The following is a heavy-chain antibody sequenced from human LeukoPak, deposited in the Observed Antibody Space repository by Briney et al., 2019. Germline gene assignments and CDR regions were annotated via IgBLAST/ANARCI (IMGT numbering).Heavy chain of an antibody. CDR1: GGSFSGYY. Sequence: SETLSLTCAVYGGSFSGYYWGWIRQPPGKGLEWIGEINHSGSTNYNPSLKSRVTISVDTSKNQFSLKLSSVTAADTAVYYCARRGIAAAFYGYYYYYYMDVWGKGTTVTISS. CDR3: ARRGIAAAFYGYYYYYYMDV. V-gene: IGHV4-34*01. CDR2: INHSGST. D-gene: IGHD6-13*01. J-gene: IGHJ6*03.